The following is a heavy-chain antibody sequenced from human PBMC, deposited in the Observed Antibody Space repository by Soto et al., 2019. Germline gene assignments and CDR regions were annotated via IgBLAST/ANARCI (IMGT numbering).Heavy chain of an antibody. CDR1: GYSPSPGFN. Sequence: PSETLSLTCAVSGYSPSPGFNWAWYRHPTRKGLEWIGGIYHGGRTYYYLSLKSRVTVSSQASNSHYSLKLSSLTAPDTALYYGARDWGACFYQLGSLDQVTLGAVSS. D-gene: IGHD3-16*01. V-gene: IGHV4-38-2*02. J-gene: IGHJ4*02. CDR3: ARDWGACFYQLGS. CDR2: IYHGGRT.